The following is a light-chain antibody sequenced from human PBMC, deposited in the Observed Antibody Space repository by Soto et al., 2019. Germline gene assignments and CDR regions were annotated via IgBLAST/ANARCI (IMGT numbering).Light chain of an antibody. Sequence: DIQMTQAPSSLSASVGDRVTITCRSSQSISSYLNWYQQKPGKAPKLLIYAASSLQSGVPSRFSGSGSETDFTLTISSLQPEDFATYYCQQSYSTPPYTFGQGTQLEIK. V-gene: IGKV1-39*01. CDR2: AAS. J-gene: IGKJ2*01. CDR1: QSISSY. CDR3: QQSYSTPPYT.